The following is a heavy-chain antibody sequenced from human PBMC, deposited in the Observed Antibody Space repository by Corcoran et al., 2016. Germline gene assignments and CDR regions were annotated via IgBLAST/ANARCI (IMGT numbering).Heavy chain of an antibody. V-gene: IGHV4-4*02. CDR2: IYHSGST. J-gene: IGHJ4*02. CDR3: ARDGYYDSSGYGATGNYYFDY. Sequence: QVHLQESGPGLVKHSGTLSLTCAVSGGSISSSNWWSWVRQPPGKGLEWIGEIYHSGSTNYNPSLKSRVTISVDKSRNQFSLKLSSVTAADTAVNDVARDGYYDSSGYGATGNYYFDYWGQGTLVTVSS. D-gene: IGHD3-22*01. CDR1: GGSISSSNW.